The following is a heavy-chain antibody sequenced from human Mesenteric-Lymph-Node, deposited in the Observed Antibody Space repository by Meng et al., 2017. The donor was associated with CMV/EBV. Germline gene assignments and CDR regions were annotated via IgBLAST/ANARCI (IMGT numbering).Heavy chain of an antibody. CDR2: ISPSSSPM. CDR1: GFTFTAFT. Sequence: GETLKISCAASGFTFTAFTMTWVRQAPGKGLEWVSYISPSSSPMYYADSVKGRFTISRDNAKNSLYLQMNSLRAEDTAVYFCATDTRGYFDYWGQGTGTLVTVSS. D-gene: IGHD3-10*01. CDR3: ATDTRGYFDY. V-gene: IGHV3-48*04. J-gene: IGHJ4*02.